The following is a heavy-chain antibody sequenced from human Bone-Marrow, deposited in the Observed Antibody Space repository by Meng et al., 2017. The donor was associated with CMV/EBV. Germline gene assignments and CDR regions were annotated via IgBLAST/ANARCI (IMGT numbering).Heavy chain of an antibody. CDR3: ARVKGILTGTLDY. CDR2: IYYSGST. J-gene: IGHJ4*02. CDR1: GGSISSYY. D-gene: IGHD3-9*01. Sequence: SETLSLTCNVPGGSISSYYWSWIRQPPGKGLEWIGYIYYSGSTNYNPSLMSRVTISVDTSKNQFSLKLSSVTAADTAVYYCARVKGILTGTLDYWGQGTLVTVSS. V-gene: IGHV4-59*01.